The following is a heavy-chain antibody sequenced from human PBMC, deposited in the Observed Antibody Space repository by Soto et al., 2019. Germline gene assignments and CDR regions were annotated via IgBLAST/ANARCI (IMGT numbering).Heavy chain of an antibody. CDR3: AKSPNPGSATPSCYGMDV. CDR1: GGSFTTFI. J-gene: IGHJ6*02. Sequence: QVQLVQSGAEVKKPGSSVKVSCKASGGSFTTFIVTWVRQAPGQGFEWMGRIIPVLGVEYYAQKFQGRVTITAAKATNTAYMELSSLRSEDTAVYYCAKSPNPGSATPSCYGMDVWGLGTTVTVSS. V-gene: IGHV1-69*02. D-gene: IGHD2-15*01. CDR2: IIPVLGVE.